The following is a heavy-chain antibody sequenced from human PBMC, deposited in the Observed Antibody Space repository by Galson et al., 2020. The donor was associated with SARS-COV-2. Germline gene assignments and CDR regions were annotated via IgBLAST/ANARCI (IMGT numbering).Heavy chain of an antibody. J-gene: IGHJ5*02. Sequence: SQTLSLTCAISGDSVSNNSASWIWIRQSPSRGLEWLGRTYYRSNWYSDYAVSLESRITITADTSKNHFSLQLKSVTPEDTAVYYCTRDRLEYSSGWNNWFDPWGQGTLVTVSS. D-gene: IGHD6-19*01. CDR1: GDSVSNNSAS. CDR2: TYYRSNWYS. CDR3: TRDRLEYSSGWNNWFDP. V-gene: IGHV6-1*01.